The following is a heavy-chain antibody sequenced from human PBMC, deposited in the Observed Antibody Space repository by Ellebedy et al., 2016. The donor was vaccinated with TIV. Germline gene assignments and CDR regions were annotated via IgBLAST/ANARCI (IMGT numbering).Heavy chain of an antibody. CDR1: GFTFSDYY. CDR2: ISSTSVYT. V-gene: IGHV3-11*05. D-gene: IGHD1-1*01. CDR3: GRGSTGNYYAMDV. Sequence: GESLKISXAASGFTFSDYYMTWLRQAPGKGLEWVSCISSTSVYTNYSDSVRGRFTISRDNSKNTVYLQMNNLRDEDTAVYYCGRGSTGNYYAMDVWGQGTTVTVSS. J-gene: IGHJ6*02.